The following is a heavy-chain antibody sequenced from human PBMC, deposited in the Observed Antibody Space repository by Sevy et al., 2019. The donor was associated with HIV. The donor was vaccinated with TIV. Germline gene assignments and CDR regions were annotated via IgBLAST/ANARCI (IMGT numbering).Heavy chain of an antibody. CDR1: GFSFSNSA. CDR3: VKDPDYNFWRVDYGMDV. D-gene: IGHD3-3*01. Sequence: GGSLRLSCSGSGFSFSNSAMNWVRQTPGKGLKYVSAISRDGVSTYYTDSVRGRFTISRDNSKNTLYLQMSSLRVEDTAVYYCVKDPDYNFWRVDYGMDVWGQGTTVTVSS. V-gene: IGHV3-64D*06. J-gene: IGHJ6*02. CDR2: ISRDGVST.